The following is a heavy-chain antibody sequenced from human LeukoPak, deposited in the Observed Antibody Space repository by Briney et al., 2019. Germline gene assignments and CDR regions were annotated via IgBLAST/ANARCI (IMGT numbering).Heavy chain of an antibody. D-gene: IGHD4-11*01. CDR3: ARRVADTDYLGMDV. CDR1: GFTFSSHA. CDR2: ISANGGST. Sequence: GGSLRLSCAASGFTFSSHAMNWVRQAPGKGLEYVSAISANGGSTYYANSVKGRFTISRDNSKNMLYFQMDSLIPEDMGVYYCARRVADTDYLGMDVWGQGTTVTVS. J-gene: IGHJ6*02. V-gene: IGHV3-64*01.